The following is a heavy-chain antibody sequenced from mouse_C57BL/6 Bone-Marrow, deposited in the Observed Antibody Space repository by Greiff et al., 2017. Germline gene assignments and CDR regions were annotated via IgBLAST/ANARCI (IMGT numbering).Heavy chain of an antibody. CDR2: ISDGGSYT. V-gene: IGHV5-4*03. CDR1: GFTFSSYA. J-gene: IGHJ1*03. CDR3: ARGMYIWYFDV. Sequence: EVKLMESGGGLVKPGGSLKLSCAASGFTFSSYAMSWVRQTPEKRLEWVATISDGGSYTYYPDNVKGRFTISRDNAKNNLYLQMSHLKSEDTAMYYCARGMYIWYFDVWGTGTTVTVSS.